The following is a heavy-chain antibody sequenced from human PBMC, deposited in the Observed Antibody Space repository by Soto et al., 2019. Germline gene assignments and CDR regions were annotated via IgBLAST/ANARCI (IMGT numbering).Heavy chain of an antibody. Sequence: QVQLVQSGAEVKKTGASVKVSCKASGYTFTSYGISWVRQATGQGLEWMGWISAYNGNTNYAQKLQGRFTMTTDTSASTSYMELRSLRSDDTAVYYCAREHLPSGFWSGSLLYYFDYWGQGTLDTDSS. V-gene: IGHV1-18*01. CDR3: AREHLPSGFWSGSLLYYFDY. CDR1: GYTFTSYG. J-gene: IGHJ4*02. CDR2: ISAYNGNT. D-gene: IGHD3-3*01.